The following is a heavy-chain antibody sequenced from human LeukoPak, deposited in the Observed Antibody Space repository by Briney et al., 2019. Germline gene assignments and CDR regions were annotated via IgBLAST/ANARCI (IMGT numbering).Heavy chain of an antibody. V-gene: IGHV4-34*01. CDR1: GGSFSGYY. J-gene: IGHJ5*02. CDR2: INHSGST. Sequence: PSETLSLTCAVYGGSFSGYYWSWIRQPPGKGLEWIGEINHSGSTNYNPSLKSRVTISVDTSKNQFSLQLSSVTAADTAVYYCARDMYYDISGYYLSTFDPWGQGTMVTVSS. D-gene: IGHD3-22*01. CDR3: ARDMYYDISGYYLSTFDP.